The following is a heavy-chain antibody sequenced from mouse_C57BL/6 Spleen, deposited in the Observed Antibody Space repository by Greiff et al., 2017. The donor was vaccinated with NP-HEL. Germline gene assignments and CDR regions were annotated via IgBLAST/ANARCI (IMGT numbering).Heavy chain of an antibody. V-gene: IGHV1-50*01. CDR3: AGLGGSAWFDY. CDR1: GYTFTSYW. Sequence: QVQLQQPGAELVKPGASVKLSCKASGYTFTSYWMQWVKQRPGQGLEWIGEIDPSDSYTNYNQKFKGKATLTVDTSSSTAYMQLSSLTSEDSAVDYCAGLGGSAWFDYWGQGTLVTVSA. CDR2: IDPSDSYT. J-gene: IGHJ3*01.